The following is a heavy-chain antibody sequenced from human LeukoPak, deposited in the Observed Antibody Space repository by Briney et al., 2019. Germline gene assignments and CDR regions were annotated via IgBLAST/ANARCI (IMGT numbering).Heavy chain of an antibody. CDR3: ARSNRESPNCTNGVCYLPFYYYYGMDV. CDR1: GGSISSGGYY. J-gene: IGHJ6*02. Sequence: PSETLSLTCTVSGGSISSGGYYWSWIRQHPGKGLEWIGYIYYSGSTYYNPSLKSRVTISVDTSKNQFSLKLSSVTAADTAVYYCARSNRESPNCTNGVCYLPFYYYYGMDVWGQGTTVTVSS. CDR2: IYYSGST. D-gene: IGHD2-8*01. V-gene: IGHV4-31*03.